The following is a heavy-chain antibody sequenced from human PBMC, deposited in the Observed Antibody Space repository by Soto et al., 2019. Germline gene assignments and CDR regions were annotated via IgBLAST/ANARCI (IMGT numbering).Heavy chain of an antibody. CDR2: LNGGTGQT. Sequence: GASVKVSCKASGYTFSTYGMHWARQAPGQSLEWMGWLNGGTGQTRYSQRFQDRVIITRDTSASTGYMELRSLRSEDTAVYYCARGKGMEENYFYYGMDIWGQGTTVTVSS. V-gene: IGHV1-3*01. J-gene: IGHJ6*02. CDR1: GYTFSTYG. CDR3: ARGKGMEENYFYYGMDI. D-gene: IGHD3-10*01.